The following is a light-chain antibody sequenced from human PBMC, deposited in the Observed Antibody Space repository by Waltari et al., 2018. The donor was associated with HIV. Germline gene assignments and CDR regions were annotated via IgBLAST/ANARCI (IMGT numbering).Light chain of an antibody. CDR1: SSNIGRTS. CDR3: GAWDNSLGGVV. V-gene: IGLV1-51*02. J-gene: IGLJ2*01. CDR2: ETN. Sequence: QSVLTQPPSVSAAPGQPVTIPCSGSSSNIGRTSVAWYQHLPGTSPKIVIYETNKRPSGIPDRFSGSKSGTSGTLDITGLQTGDEADYYCGAWDNSLGGVVFGGGTKLTVL.